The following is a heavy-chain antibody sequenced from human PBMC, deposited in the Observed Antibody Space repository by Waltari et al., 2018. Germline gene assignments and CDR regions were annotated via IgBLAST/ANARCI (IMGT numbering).Heavy chain of an antibody. CDR1: GYTFTGYY. J-gene: IGHJ5*02. CDR3: ARGYRIKGYSSSTRNWFDP. D-gene: IGHD6-6*01. CDR2: INPNSGGT. Sequence: QVQLVQSGAEVKKPGASVKVSCKASGYTFTGYYMHWVRQAPGQGLEWMGRINPNSGGTNYAQKFQGRVTMTRDTSISTAYMELSRLRSDDTAVYYCARGYRIKGYSSSTRNWFDPWGQGTLVTVSS. V-gene: IGHV1-2*06.